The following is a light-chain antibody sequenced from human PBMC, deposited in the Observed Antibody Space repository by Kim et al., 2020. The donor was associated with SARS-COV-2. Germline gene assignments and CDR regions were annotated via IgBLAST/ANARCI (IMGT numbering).Light chain of an antibody. V-gene: IGLV1-51*01. CDR2: DNN. J-gene: IGLJ3*02. CDR1: SSNIGTNY. CDR3: GTWDSSLSVWL. Sequence: GQKVTISCSGSSSNIGTNYVSWYQQLPGTVPKVLIYDNNKRPSGIPDRFSGSKSGTSGTLDITGLQTGVEADYYCGTWDSSLSVWLFGGGTKVTVL.